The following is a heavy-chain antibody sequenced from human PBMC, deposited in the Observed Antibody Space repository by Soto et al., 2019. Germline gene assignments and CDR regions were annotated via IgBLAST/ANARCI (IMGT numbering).Heavy chain of an antibody. CDR2: IYNGGST. Sequence: SETLSLTCTVSGDSVSSVGFHWAWLRRPPGKGLEWIGYIYNGGSTYYRPSLESRMHMSLDATRNRYSLRLTSVTAADTAVYFCARAPVGLDTISYFDYWGQGKLVTVSS. D-gene: IGHD3-3*01. J-gene: IGHJ4*02. V-gene: IGHV4-30-4*01. CDR3: ARAPVGLDTISYFDY. CDR1: GDSVSSVGFH.